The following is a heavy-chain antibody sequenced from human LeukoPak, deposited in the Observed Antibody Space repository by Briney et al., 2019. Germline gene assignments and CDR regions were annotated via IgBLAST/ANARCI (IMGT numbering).Heavy chain of an antibody. CDR1: GGSIPSGDNY. Sequence: PSETLSLTCSVSGGSIPSGDNYWAWVRQPPGRGLEWIGSMFYGERTFHSPSLKSRVTISVDTSKNQFSQRLNSVTAADTAIYYCARHTLVTSISTYNWFDPWGQGTLVTVSS. CDR2: MFYGERT. CDR3: ARHTLVTSISTYNWFDP. D-gene: IGHD2-21*02. J-gene: IGHJ5*02. V-gene: IGHV4-39*01.